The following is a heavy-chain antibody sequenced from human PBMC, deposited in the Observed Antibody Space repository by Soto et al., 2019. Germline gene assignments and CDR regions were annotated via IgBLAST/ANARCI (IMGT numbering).Heavy chain of an antibody. V-gene: IGHV4-61*01. CDR3: AVRAVAGIRIDY. D-gene: IGHD6-19*01. Sequence: QVQLQESGPGLVKPSETLSLTCTVSGVSGSSGSYYWSWIRQPPGKGPEWIGYLYYSGSTNYNPSRKRRVAIAVGTSKNQFAPKLSPVTAADTAVDYGAVRAVAGIRIDYWGQGTLVTVS. CDR2: LYYSGST. CDR1: GVSGSSGSYY. J-gene: IGHJ4*02.